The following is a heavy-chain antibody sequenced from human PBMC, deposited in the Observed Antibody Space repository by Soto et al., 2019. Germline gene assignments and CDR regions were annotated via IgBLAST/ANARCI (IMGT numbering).Heavy chain of an antibody. CDR1: GFTFSSYW. V-gene: IGHV3-74*01. CDR2: INSDGSST. D-gene: IGHD2-15*01. Sequence: GGSLRLSCAASGFTFSSYWMHWVRQAPGKGLVWVSRINSDGSSTSYADSVKGQFTISRDNARNTLYLQMNSLRAEDRPVYYGAGAASASVSCIGGRCYLDYWGQGTLVTVSS. J-gene: IGHJ4*02. CDR3: AGAASASVSCIGGRCYLDY.